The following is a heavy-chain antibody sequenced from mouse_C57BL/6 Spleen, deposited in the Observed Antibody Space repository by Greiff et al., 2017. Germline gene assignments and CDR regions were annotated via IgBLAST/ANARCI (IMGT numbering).Heavy chain of an antibody. V-gene: IGHV1-53*01. D-gene: IGHD2-2*01. CDR1: GYTFTSYW. Sequence: VQLQQSGTELVKPGASVKLSCKASGYTFTSYWMHWVKQRPGQGLEWIGNINPSNGGTNYNEKFKSKATLTVDKSSSTAYMQLSSLTSEDSAVYYCARSRGYEPLAMDYWGQGTSVTVSS. J-gene: IGHJ4*01. CDR2: INPSNGGT. CDR3: ARSRGYEPLAMDY.